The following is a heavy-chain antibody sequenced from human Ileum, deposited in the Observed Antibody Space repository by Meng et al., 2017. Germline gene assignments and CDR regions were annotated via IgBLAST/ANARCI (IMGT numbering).Heavy chain of an antibody. V-gene: IGHV4-4*02. J-gene: IGHJ4*02. Sequence: QVPLQGCGPGLLKPSGTLSLPCAVSGGSISTSDWWSWVRQPPGKGLEWIGEIHHSGSTNYNPSLKSRVTISVDKSKNQFSLKLNSVTAADTAVYYCAREWSGSYRHFDYWGQGTLVTVSS. CDR1: GGSISTSDW. CDR2: IHHSGST. D-gene: IGHD1-26*01. CDR3: AREWSGSYRHFDY.